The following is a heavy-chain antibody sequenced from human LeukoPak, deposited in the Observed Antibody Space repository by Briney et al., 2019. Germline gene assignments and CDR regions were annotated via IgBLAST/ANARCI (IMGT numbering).Heavy chain of an antibody. V-gene: IGHV1-8*03. CDR1: GYTFTSYD. D-gene: IGHD2-15*01. CDR2: MNPNSGNT. CDR3: ARVTNDCSGGSCPFFDY. J-gene: IGHJ4*02. Sequence: ASVKVSCKASGYTFTSYDINWVRQATGQGLEWMGWMNPNSGNTGYAQKFQGRVTITRNTSISTAYMELSSLRSEDTAVYCCARVTNDCSGGSCPFFDYWGQGTLVTVSS.